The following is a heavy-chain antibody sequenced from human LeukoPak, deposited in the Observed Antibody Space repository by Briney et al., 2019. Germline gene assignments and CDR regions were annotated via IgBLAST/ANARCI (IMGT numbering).Heavy chain of an antibody. CDR2: IYYSGST. CDR3: ARHARYSSSWLDY. CDR1: GGSISSSSYY. J-gene: IGHJ4*02. Sequence: SETLSLTCTVSGGSISSSSYYWGWIRQPPGTGLECFGSIYYSGSTYYNPSLKSRVTISVDTSKNQFSLKLSSVTAADTAVYYCARHARYSSSWLDYWGQGTLVTVSS. D-gene: IGHD6-13*01. V-gene: IGHV4-39*01.